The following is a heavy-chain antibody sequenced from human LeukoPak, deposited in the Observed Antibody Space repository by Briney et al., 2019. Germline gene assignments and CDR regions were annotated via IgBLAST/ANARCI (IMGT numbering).Heavy chain of an antibody. D-gene: IGHD3-10*01. V-gene: IGHV3-48*03. Sequence: PGGSLRLSCAASGFTFSSYEMNWVRQAPGKGLEWVSYISSSGSTIHYADSVKGRFTISRDNAKNSLYLQMNSLRAEDTAVYYCARDLYYGSGNRYWGQGTLVTVSS. CDR3: ARDLYYGSGNRY. J-gene: IGHJ4*02. CDR1: GFTFSSYE. CDR2: ISSSGSTI.